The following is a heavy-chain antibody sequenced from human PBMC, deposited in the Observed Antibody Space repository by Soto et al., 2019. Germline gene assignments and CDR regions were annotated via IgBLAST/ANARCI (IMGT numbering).Heavy chain of an antibody. Sequence: QVQLVESGGGVVQPGRSLRLSCAASGFTFSSYAMHWVRQAPGKGLEWVAVISYDGSNKYYADSVKGRFTISRDNSENTLYLQMNSLRAEDTAVYYCARVFSRWYLDYWGQGTLVTVSS. CDR1: GFTFSSYA. J-gene: IGHJ4*02. D-gene: IGHD2-15*01. CDR2: ISYDGSNK. V-gene: IGHV3-30-3*01. CDR3: ARVFSRWYLDY.